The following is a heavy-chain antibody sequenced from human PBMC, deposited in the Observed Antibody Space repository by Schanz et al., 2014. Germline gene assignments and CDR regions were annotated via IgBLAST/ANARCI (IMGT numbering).Heavy chain of an antibody. CDR3: ARDRRNADLDY. D-gene: IGHD1-1*01. CDR2: ISGRDGST. J-gene: IGHJ4*02. V-gene: IGHV3-23*01. CDR1: GFSFSSYA. Sequence: EVQLLESGGGLVEPGGSLRLSCAASGFSFSSYAMGWVRQARGKGLEWVSAISGRDGSTYYADSVRGRFTISRDNSKTTVYLQMNSLRAEDTALYYCARDRRNADLDYWGQGTLVTVSS.